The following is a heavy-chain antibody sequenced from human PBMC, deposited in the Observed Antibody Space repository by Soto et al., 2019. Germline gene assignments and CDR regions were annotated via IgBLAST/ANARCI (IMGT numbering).Heavy chain of an antibody. J-gene: IGHJ1*01. CDR3: AREAKCSDGICYSEYFQR. Sequence: QVQLVQSGAEVKKPGASVKVSCKASGYIFTAYSMHWVRQAPGQGLEWMGVVHPSGGSTNYAQKFQGRITMTRDTSTSTVYMDLSSLTSDDTAVYYCAREAKCSDGICYSEYFQRWGQGTLVTVSS. CDR2: VHPSGGST. V-gene: IGHV1-46*01. D-gene: IGHD2-15*01. CDR1: GYIFTAYS.